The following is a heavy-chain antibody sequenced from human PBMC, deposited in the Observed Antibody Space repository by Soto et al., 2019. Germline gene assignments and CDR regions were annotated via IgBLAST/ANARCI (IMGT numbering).Heavy chain of an antibody. Sequence: GASVKVSCKASGYTFTGYYMHWVRQAPGQGLEWMGWINPNSGGTNYAQKFQGWVTMTRDTSISTAYMELSRLRSDDTAVYYCARAGITIFGVVDHGMDVWGQGTTVTVS. J-gene: IGHJ6*02. D-gene: IGHD3-3*01. CDR1: GYTFTGYY. V-gene: IGHV1-2*04. CDR3: ARAGITIFGVVDHGMDV. CDR2: INPNSGGT.